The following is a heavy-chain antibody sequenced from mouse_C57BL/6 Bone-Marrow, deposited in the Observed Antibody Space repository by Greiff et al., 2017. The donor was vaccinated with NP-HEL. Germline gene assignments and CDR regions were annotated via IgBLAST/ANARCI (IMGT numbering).Heavy chain of an antibody. J-gene: IGHJ2*01. Sequence: QVQLQQPGAELVMPGASVKLSCKASGYTFTSYWMHWVKQRPGQGLEWIGEIDPSDSYTNYNQKFKGKSTLTVDKSSSTAYRQRSSLTSEDSAVYYCAREVIYYDYDGYYFDYWGQGTTLTVSS. V-gene: IGHV1-69*01. CDR2: IDPSDSYT. CDR3: AREVIYYDYDGYYFDY. CDR1: GYTFTSYW. D-gene: IGHD2-4*01.